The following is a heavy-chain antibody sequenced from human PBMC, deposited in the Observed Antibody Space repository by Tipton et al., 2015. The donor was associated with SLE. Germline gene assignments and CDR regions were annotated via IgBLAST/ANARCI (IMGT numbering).Heavy chain of an antibody. Sequence: TLSLTCEVYGVSFSGYYWSWIRQSPGKGLEWIGEINDAEGTKYNPSLESRVTMSIDTSKNRFSLNMNSVTAADTAVYYCASGSYPGYFDYWGQGTLVTVSS. CDR2: INDAEGT. V-gene: IGHV4-34*01. D-gene: IGHD1-26*01. J-gene: IGHJ4*02. CDR3: ASGSYPGYFDY. CDR1: GVSFSGYY.